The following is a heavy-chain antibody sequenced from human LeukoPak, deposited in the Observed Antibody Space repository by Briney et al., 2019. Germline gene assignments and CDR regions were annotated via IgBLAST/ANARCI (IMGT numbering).Heavy chain of an antibody. CDR1: GGPISSYQ. D-gene: IGHD3-10*01. J-gene: IGHJ4*02. Sequence: SETLSLTCTVSGGPISSYQWSWIRQPPGKGLEWIGNIYYSGSTNYNPSLKSRVTISVDTSKNQFSLKLSSVTAADTAVYYCARRYGSGSSGTFDYWGQGTLVTGSS. CDR3: ARRYGSGSSGTFDY. V-gene: IGHV4-59*01. CDR2: IYYSGST.